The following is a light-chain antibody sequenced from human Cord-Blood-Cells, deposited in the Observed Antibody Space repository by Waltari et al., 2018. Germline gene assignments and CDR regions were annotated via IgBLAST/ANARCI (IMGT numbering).Light chain of an antibody. J-gene: IGKJ3*01. Sequence: DIKMTQSPSSLSASVGDRVTITCRASQSISSYLNWYQQKPGKDPKLLIYAASSLQSGVPSRFSGSGSGTDFTLTISSLQPEDFATYDCQQSYSTPPFTFGPGTKVDIK. CDR3: QQSYSTPPFT. V-gene: IGKV1-39*01. CDR2: AAS. CDR1: QSISSY.